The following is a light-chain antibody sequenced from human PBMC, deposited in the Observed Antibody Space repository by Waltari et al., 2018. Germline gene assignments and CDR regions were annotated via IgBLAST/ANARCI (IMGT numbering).Light chain of an antibody. V-gene: IGKV1-13*02. CDR1: QGISSY. J-gene: IGKJ4*01. CDR3: QQGNSYPLT. Sequence: IQMSQSPSSLSASVGDRVTITCRASQGISSYLNWYQQKPGKAPKLLIYYANSLASGVPSRFSGSGSGTEFTLTISSLEPEDFATYYCQQGNSYPLTFGGGTKVEIK. CDR2: YAN.